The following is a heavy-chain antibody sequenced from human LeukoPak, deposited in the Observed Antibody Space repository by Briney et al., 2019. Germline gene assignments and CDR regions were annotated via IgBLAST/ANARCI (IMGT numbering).Heavy chain of an antibody. D-gene: IGHD6-19*01. CDR1: GGSISSYY. CDR2: IYYSGST. CDR3: AREWAVAGINAFDI. V-gene: IGHV4-59*01. J-gene: IGHJ3*02. Sequence: SETLSLTCTVSGGSISSYYWSWIRQPPGKGLEWIGYIYYSGSTNYNPSLKSRVTISVDTSKNQFSLKLSSVTAADTAVYYCAREWAVAGINAFDIWGQGTMVTVSS.